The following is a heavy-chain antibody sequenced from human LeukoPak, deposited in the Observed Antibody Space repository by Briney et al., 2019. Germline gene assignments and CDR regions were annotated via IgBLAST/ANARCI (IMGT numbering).Heavy chain of an antibody. V-gene: IGHV1-69*06. CDR2: IIPIFGTA. Sequence: ASVKVSCKASGGTFSSYAISWVRQAPGQGLEWMGGIIPIFGTANYAQKFQGRVTMTEDTSTDTAYMELSSLRSEDTAVYYCATARITIFGVVSLDAFDIWGQGTMVTVSS. CDR3: ATARITIFGVVSLDAFDI. D-gene: IGHD3-3*01. J-gene: IGHJ3*02. CDR1: GGTFSSYA.